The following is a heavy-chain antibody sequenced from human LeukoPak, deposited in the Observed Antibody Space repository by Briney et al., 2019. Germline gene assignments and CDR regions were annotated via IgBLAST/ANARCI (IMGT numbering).Heavy chain of an antibody. J-gene: IGHJ6*03. D-gene: IGHD3-3*01. CDR3: AKDFKYYDFWSFYPTPYYYYYMDV. CDR1: EFTFSSYS. CDR2: ISSSSSTI. Sequence: GGSLRLSCAASEFTFSSYSMNWVRQAPGKGLEWVSYISSSSSTIYYADSVKGRFTISRDNAKSSLYLQMNSLRAEDTAVYYCAKDFKYYDFWSFYPTPYYYYYMDVWGKGTTVTVSS. V-gene: IGHV3-48*01.